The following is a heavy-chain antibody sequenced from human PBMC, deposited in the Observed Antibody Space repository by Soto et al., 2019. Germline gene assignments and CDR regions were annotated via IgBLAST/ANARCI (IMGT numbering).Heavy chain of an antibody. CDR2: TRNKANSHTT. D-gene: IGHD3-22*01. Sequence: EVQLVESGGGLVQPGGSLRLSCAASGFTFSEHYMDWVRQAPGKGLEWVGRTRNKANSHTTEYAASVKGRFTISRDDSKNSLYLQMNSLKTDDTAMYYCARGTRDSSGYYNFDYWGQGTLVTVSS. J-gene: IGHJ4*02. CDR3: ARGTRDSSGYYNFDY. V-gene: IGHV3-72*01. CDR1: GFTFSEHY.